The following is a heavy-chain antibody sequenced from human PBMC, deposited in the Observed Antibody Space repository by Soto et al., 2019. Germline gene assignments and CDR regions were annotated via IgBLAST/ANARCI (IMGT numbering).Heavy chain of an antibody. CDR2: ISYDGSNK. V-gene: IGHV3-30-3*01. CDR1: GFTFSSYA. Sequence: QVQLVESGGGVVQPGRSLRLSCAASGFTFSSYAMHWVRQAPGKGLEWVAVISYDGSNKYYADSVKGRFTICRDNSKNSLYLQMNSLRAEDTAVYYCARDPIRGYSYVYFDYWGQGTLVTVSS. J-gene: IGHJ4*02. D-gene: IGHD5-18*01. CDR3: ARDPIRGYSYVYFDY.